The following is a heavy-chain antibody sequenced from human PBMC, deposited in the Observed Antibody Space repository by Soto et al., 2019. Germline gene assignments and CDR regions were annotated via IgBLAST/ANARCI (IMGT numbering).Heavy chain of an antibody. V-gene: IGHV1-69*01. Sequence: QVQLVQSGAEVKTPGSSVKVSCKASGGTFSNYAISWVRQAPGQGLEWMGGRIPIFDTADYAQRFQGRVTVTADEATSTDYLELSSLTSGDKAVYYCARDMIPAAISYRYYALDVWGHGTPVTVSS. CDR1: GGTFSNYA. CDR3: ARDMIPAAISYRYYALDV. CDR2: RIPIFDTA. J-gene: IGHJ6*02. D-gene: IGHD2-2*01.